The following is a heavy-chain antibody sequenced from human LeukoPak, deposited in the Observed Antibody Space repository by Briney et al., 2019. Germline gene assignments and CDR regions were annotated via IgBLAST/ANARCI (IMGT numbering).Heavy chain of an antibody. V-gene: IGHV1-8*01. CDR1: GYTFTSYD. CDR2: MNPNSGNT. CDR3: ARLRDFWSGYRFYYYGMDV. D-gene: IGHD3-3*01. J-gene: IGHJ6*02. Sequence: ASVKVSCTASGYTFTSYDINWVRQATGQGLEWMGWMNPNSGNTGYAQKFQGRVTMTRNTSISTAYMELSSLRSEDTAVYYCARLRDFWSGYRFYYYGMDVWGQGTTVTVSS.